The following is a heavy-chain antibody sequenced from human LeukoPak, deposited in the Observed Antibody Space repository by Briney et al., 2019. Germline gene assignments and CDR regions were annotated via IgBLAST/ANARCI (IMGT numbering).Heavy chain of an antibody. Sequence: SETLSLTCAVYGGSFSGYYWSWIRQPPGKGLEWIGYIYYSGSTYYNPSLKSRVTISVDTSKNQFSLKLSSVTAADTAVYYCARGVKSGITIFGVVIGWFDPWGQGTLVTVSS. J-gene: IGHJ5*02. CDR1: GGSFSGYY. CDR3: ARGVKSGITIFGVVIGWFDP. V-gene: IGHV4-34*09. D-gene: IGHD3-3*01. CDR2: IYYSGST.